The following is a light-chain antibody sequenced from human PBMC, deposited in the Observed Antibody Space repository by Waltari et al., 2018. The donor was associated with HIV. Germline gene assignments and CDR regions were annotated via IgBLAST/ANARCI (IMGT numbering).Light chain of an antibody. Sequence: ELVMTQSPGTLSLAPGERATLHCRASQGDSSNVAGYQQRLGQAPSHLIFGASTRATGIPPRFSSSGSWAEVTLTISSLQSEDFAVYYCQQYNNWPPWTFGQGTKVEIK. J-gene: IGKJ1*01. CDR1: QGDSSN. CDR3: QQYNNWPPWT. CDR2: GAS. V-gene: IGKV3-15*01.